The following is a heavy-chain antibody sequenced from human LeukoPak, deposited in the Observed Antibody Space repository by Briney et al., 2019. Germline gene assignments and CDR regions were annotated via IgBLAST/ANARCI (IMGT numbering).Heavy chain of an antibody. Sequence: SETLSLTCAVYGGSFSGYYWSWIRQPPGKRLEWIGEINHSGSTNYNPSLKSRVTISVDTSKNQFSLKLSSVTAADTAVYYCARGRKRITMVRGTPKKPTPFDYWGQGTLVTVSS. V-gene: IGHV4-34*01. D-gene: IGHD3-10*01. CDR3: ARGRKRITMVRGTPKKPTPFDY. CDR2: INHSGST. J-gene: IGHJ4*02. CDR1: GGSFSGYY.